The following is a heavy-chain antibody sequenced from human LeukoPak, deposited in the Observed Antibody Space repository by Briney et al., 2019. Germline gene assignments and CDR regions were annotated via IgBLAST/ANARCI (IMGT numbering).Heavy chain of an antibody. J-gene: IGHJ3*02. Sequence: GGSLRLSCAVSGFTFSSYGMSWVRQAPGKGLEWVSIISGSGGNTYCADSVKGRFTISRDNSKNTLYLQMNSLRVEDTAVYYCAKDLWLGELSLGNAFDIWGQGTMVTVSS. CDR1: GFTFSSYG. CDR3: AKDLWLGELSLGNAFDI. D-gene: IGHD3-10*01. V-gene: IGHV3-23*01. CDR2: ISGSGGNT.